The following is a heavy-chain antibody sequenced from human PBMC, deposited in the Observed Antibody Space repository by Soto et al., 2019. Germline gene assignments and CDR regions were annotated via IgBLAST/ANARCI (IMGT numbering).Heavy chain of an antibody. D-gene: IGHD6-25*01. Sequence: EVQLLESGGGLVQPGRSLRLSCAASGFTFINYAMSWVRQAPGQGLDWVSAISGSGGTTYYAYSVTCRFTISRDTSKKSLFPQMTSLRAEDAAVYYCAKCFVETGSNSGWPWSFHYWGQGTLVTVSS. CDR1: GFTFINYA. V-gene: IGHV3-23*01. CDR3: AKCFVETGSNSGWPWSFHY. J-gene: IGHJ4*02. CDR2: ISGSGGTT.